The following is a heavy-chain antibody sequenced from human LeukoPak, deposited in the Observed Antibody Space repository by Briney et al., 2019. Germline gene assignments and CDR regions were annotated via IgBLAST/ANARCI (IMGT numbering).Heavy chain of an antibody. D-gene: IGHD2-15*01. V-gene: IGHV1-24*01. CDR2: FDPEDGET. CDR1: GYTLTELS. CDR3: ATAPDLLHYYGMDV. J-gene: IGHJ6*02. Sequence: ASVKVSCKVSGYTLTELSMHWVRQAPGKGLEWMGGFDPEDGETIYAQKFQGRVTMTEDTSTDTAYMELSSLRSEDTAVYYCATAPDLLHYYGMDVWGQGTMVTVSS.